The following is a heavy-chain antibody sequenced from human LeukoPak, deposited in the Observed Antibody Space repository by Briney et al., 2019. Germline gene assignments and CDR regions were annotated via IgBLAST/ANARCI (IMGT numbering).Heavy chain of an antibody. CDR1: GGSISSYY. J-gene: IGHJ4*02. V-gene: IGHV4-34*01. CDR2: INHSGST. D-gene: IGHD5-12*01. Sequence: PSETLSLTCTVSGGSISSYYWSWIRQPPGKGLEWIGEINHSGSTNYNPSLKSRVTISVDTSKNQFSLKLSSVTAADTAVYYCARGDSGYDLDYWGQGTLVTVSS. CDR3: ARGDSGYDLDY.